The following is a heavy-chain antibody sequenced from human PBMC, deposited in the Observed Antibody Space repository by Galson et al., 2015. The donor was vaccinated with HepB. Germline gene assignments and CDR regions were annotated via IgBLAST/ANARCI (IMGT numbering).Heavy chain of an antibody. CDR3: CRALAEEVVVTDWYFDL. J-gene: IGHJ2*01. D-gene: IGHD3-22*01. CDR1: GGTFSSYV. CDR2: IIPMFGVT. Sequence: SVKVSCKASGGTFSSYVISWVRQAPGQGLEWMGGIIPMFGVTNYAQNFQGRVTITADESTNTAYMELSSLRSEDTAVYYCCRALAEEVVVTDWYFDLWGRGTLVTVSS. V-gene: IGHV1-69*13.